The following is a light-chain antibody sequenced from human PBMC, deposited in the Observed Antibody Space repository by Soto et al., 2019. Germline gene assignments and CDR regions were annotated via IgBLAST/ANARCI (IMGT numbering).Light chain of an antibody. J-gene: IGKJ1*01. CDR3: QQYGSAPLT. CDR1: QSVSSNS. CDR2: AAS. Sequence: PGERATISCRASQSVSSNSLAWYQQKPGQAPRLLIYAASNRASGIPDMFGGSGSGKDFTLTVSRLEPEDFAVYYCQQYGSAPLTFGQGTKVE. V-gene: IGKV3-20*01.